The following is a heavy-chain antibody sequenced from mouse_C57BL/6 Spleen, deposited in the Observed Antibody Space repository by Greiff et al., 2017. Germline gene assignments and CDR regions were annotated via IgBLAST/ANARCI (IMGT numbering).Heavy chain of an antibody. V-gene: IGHV1-76*01. CDR2: IYPGSGNT. J-gene: IGHJ3*01. Sequence: QVQLQQSGAELVRPGASVKLSCKASGYTFTDYYINWVKQRPGQGLEWIARIYPGSGNTYYNEKFKGKATLTAEKSSSTAYMQLSSLTSEDSAVYFCARGGDSLAWFAYWGQATLVTVSA. D-gene: IGHD3-2*01. CDR3: ARGGDSLAWFAY. CDR1: GYTFTDYY.